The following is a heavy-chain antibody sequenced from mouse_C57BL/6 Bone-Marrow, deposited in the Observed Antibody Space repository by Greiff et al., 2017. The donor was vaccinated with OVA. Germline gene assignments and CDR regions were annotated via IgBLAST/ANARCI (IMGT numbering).Heavy chain of an antibody. CDR2: INPGSGGT. CDR1: GYAFTNYL. CDR3: AREDGVRGNY. D-gene: IGHD2-3*01. J-gene: IGHJ2*01. Sequence: VQLQQSGAELVRPGTSVKVSCKASGYAFTNYLIEWVKQRPGQGLEWIGVINPGSGGTNYNEKFKGKATLTADKSSSTAYMQLSSLTSEDSAVYFCAREDGVRGNYWGQGTTLTVSS. V-gene: IGHV1-54*01.